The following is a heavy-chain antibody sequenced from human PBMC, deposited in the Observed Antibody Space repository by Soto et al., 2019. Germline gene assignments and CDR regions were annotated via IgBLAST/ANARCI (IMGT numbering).Heavy chain of an antibody. Sequence: GGSLRLSCAASGFTFSSYDMHWVRQATGKGLEWVSAIGTAGDTYYPGSVKGRFTISRENAKNSLYLQMNSLRAEDTAVYYCARSGITMFRGVIAYYYYGIDVWGQGTTVTVSS. D-gene: IGHD3-10*01. CDR3: ARSGITMFRGVIAYYYYGIDV. CDR2: IGTAGDT. V-gene: IGHV3-13*01. J-gene: IGHJ6*02. CDR1: GFTFSSYD.